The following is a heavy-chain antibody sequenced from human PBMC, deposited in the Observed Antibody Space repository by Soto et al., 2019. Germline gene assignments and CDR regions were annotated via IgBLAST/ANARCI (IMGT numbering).Heavy chain of an antibody. CDR2: INAGNGNT. J-gene: IGHJ4*02. CDR3: ARDAPLGYYDSSGYFTSAY. V-gene: IGHV1-3*01. CDR1: GYTFTSYA. D-gene: IGHD3-22*01. Sequence: ASVKVSCNASGYTFTSYAMHWVRQAPGQRLDWMGWINAGNGNTKYSQKFQGRVTITRDTSASTAYMELSSLRSEDTAVYYCARDAPLGYYDSSGYFTSAYWGQGTLVTVSS.